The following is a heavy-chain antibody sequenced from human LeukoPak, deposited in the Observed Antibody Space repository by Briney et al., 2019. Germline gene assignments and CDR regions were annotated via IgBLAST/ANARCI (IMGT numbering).Heavy chain of an antibody. CDR1: GFISNNDW. D-gene: IGHD1-26*01. V-gene: IGHV3-7*01. Sequence: GGSLRLSCAASGFISNNDWMSWFRQAPGKGLEWVANIKLDGSEEYYVDSVKGRFTISRDNAKNSLYLQMNSLRAEDTAVYYCARRGYSGSYRYFDYWGQGTLVTVSS. J-gene: IGHJ4*02. CDR2: IKLDGSEE. CDR3: ARRGYSGSYRYFDY.